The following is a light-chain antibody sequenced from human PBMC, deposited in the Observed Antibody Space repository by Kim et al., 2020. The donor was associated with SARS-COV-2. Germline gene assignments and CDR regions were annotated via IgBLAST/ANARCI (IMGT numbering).Light chain of an antibody. CDR3: SSYIVKNNLI. V-gene: IGLV2-8*01. CDR1: SGDVGRYQY. CDR2: EVT. J-gene: IGLJ2*01. Sequence: QSALTQPPSASGSPGQSVTISCTGTSGDVGRYQYVSWYQQHPGRVPKLLIYEVTRRPSGVPVRFSASRSGDTASLTVSGLQAEDEADYYCSSYIVKNNLIFGGGTQLTVL.